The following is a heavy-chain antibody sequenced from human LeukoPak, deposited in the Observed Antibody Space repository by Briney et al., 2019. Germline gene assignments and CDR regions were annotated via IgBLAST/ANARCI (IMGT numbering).Heavy chain of an antibody. CDR1: GGSISSSSYY. Sequence: SETLSLTCTVSGGSISSSSYYWGWIRQPPGKGLEWIGSIYYSGSTYYNPSLKSRVTISVDTSKNQFSLKLSSVTAADTAVYYCAKDTYYHDSSGSPGGAFDIWGQGTMVTVSS. V-gene: IGHV4-39*02. J-gene: IGHJ3*02. CDR2: IYYSGST. D-gene: IGHD3-22*01. CDR3: AKDTYYHDSSGSPGGAFDI.